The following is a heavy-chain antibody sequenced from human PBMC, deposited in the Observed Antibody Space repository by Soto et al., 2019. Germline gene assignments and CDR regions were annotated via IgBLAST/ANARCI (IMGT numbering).Heavy chain of an antibody. V-gene: IGHV3-7*01. CDR2: IKEDGSEK. Sequence: GGSLRLSCAASGFTFSSSWMTWVRQAPGKGLAWVANIKEDGSEKYYVDSVKSRFTISRDNTNESLYLQMNSLRAEDTAVYYCARDPAPVGYRGLDVWGQGTTVTVSS. D-gene: IGHD5-12*01. J-gene: IGHJ6*02. CDR1: GFTFSSSW. CDR3: ARDPAPVGYRGLDV.